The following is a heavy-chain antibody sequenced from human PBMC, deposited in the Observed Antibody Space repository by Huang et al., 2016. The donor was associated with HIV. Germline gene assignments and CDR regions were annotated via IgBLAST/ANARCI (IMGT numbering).Heavy chain of an antibody. CDR2: IYWDVDK. Sequence: QITLKESGPTVIKPTQTLTLTCSFSGFSLNHKGVGVGWIRQPPGKALEWLVLIYWDVDKRFTPSLKNRITITKDTSKNQVVFTMTNLDPMDTGTYYCAHIGRLGNYYMDVWGNGTTVTVSS. CDR1: GFSLNHKGVG. V-gene: IGHV2-5*02. CDR3: AHIGRLGNYYMDV. J-gene: IGHJ6*03. D-gene: IGHD7-27*01.